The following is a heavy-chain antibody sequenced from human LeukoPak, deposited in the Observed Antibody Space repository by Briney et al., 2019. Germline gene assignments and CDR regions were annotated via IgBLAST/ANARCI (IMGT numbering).Heavy chain of an antibody. Sequence: GGSLRLSCTASGFTFGDHSVSWSRQAPGKGLEWVGFIRSKAYGGTAEYAASVKGRFTISRDDSKSVAYLQMDSLKTEDTAVYYFTREIRYFDWFQADYWGQGTLVTVSS. V-gene: IGHV3-49*03. J-gene: IGHJ4*02. CDR1: GFTFGDHS. CDR3: TREIRYFDWFQADY. CDR2: IRSKAYGGTA. D-gene: IGHD3-9*01.